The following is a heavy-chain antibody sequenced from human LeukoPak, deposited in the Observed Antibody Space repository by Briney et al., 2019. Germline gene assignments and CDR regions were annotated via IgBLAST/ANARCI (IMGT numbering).Heavy chain of an antibody. V-gene: IGHV4-39*07. CDR2: IYYSGST. Sequence: SETLSLTCTVSGGSISSSSYYWGWIRQPPGKGLEWIGSIYYSGSTYYNPSLKSRVTISVDTSKNQFSLKLSSVTAADTAVYYCASRTGYNWNYFDYWGQGTLVTVSS. J-gene: IGHJ4*02. D-gene: IGHD1-20*01. CDR3: ASRTGYNWNYFDY. CDR1: GGSISSSSYY.